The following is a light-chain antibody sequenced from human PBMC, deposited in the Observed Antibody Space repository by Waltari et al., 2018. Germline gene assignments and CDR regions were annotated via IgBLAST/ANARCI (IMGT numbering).Light chain of an antibody. V-gene: IGLV3-21*02. CDR1: NVGSKS. CDR2: DDS. CDR3: QVWDTTSDRVV. J-gene: IGLJ2*01. Sequence: SYVLPQPPSASVATGETARITCAGANVGSKSVHWYQQEPGQAPLLVVFDDSARPSGMPDRYSASNAGNTATLTISRVENGDEADYYCQVWDTTSDRVVFGGGTKLTVL.